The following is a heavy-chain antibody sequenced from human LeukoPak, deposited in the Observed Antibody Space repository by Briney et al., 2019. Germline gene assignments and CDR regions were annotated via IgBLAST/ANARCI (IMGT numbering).Heavy chain of an antibody. CDR3: AKGTGRYWTFFDS. J-gene: IGHJ4*02. CDR1: GFSFDEYA. CDR2: ISWNGGSI. V-gene: IGHV3-9*01. D-gene: IGHD1-26*01. Sequence: GGSLRLSCAASGFSFDEYAMHWVRQAPGKGLDWVSGISWNGGSIDYVDSVKGRLTISRDNAKNSLYLQMNSLRPEDTALYYCAKGTGRYWTFFDSWGQGTHVIVSS.